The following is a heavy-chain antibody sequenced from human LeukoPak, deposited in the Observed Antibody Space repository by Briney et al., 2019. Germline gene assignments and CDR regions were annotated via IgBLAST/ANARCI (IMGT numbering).Heavy chain of an antibody. CDR1: GGSFSGYY. J-gene: IGHJ4*02. Sequence: SETLSLTCAVYGGSFSGYYWSWIRQPPGKGLEWIGGINHSGSTNYNPSLKSRVTISVDTSKNQFSLKLSSVTAADTAVYYCAGAGYCSGGSCSSAPDFDYGAKGPLATFSS. D-gene: IGHD2-15*01. CDR3: AGAGYCSGGSCSSAPDFDY. V-gene: IGHV4-34*01. CDR2: INHSGST.